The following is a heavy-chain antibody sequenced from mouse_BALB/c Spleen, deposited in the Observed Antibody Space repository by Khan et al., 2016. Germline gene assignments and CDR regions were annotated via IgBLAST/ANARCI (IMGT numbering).Heavy chain of an antibody. CDR2: ISSSGLT. Sequence: EVQLQESGPGLVKPSQSLSLTCTVTGYSITSAYAWNWFRQFPGNKLEWIGYISSSGLTSFNPSLKSRISITRDTSKNQFFLQLNSVTTEDTATYYSARSGNYFDYWGQGTTLTVSS. D-gene: IGHD1-1*02. CDR3: ARSGNYFDY. V-gene: IGHV3-2*02. J-gene: IGHJ2*01. CDR1: GYSITSAYA.